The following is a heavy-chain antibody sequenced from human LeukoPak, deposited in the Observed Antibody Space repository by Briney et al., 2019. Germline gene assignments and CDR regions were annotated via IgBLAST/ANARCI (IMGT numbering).Heavy chain of an antibody. V-gene: IGHV5-51*01. J-gene: IGHJ5*02. D-gene: IGHD4-17*01. Sequence: GESLKISCKGSGYSFTSHWIGWVRQMPGKGLEWMGIIYPGDSDTRYSPSFQGQVTISADKSISTAYLQWSSLKASDTAMYYCARHGPSGDYPLDWFDPWGQGTLVTVSS. CDR1: GYSFTSHW. CDR3: ARHGPSGDYPLDWFDP. CDR2: IYPGDSDT.